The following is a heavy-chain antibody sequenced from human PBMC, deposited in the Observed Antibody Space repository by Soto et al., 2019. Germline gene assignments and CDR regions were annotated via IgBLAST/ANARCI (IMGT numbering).Heavy chain of an antibody. Sequence: QVQLQQSGPGLVEPSQTLSLTCAVSGGSISSEYFHWTWIRQSPGKGLEWIGYIHYTGSITYNPSFKSRLTMAVDTTKNQFSLQLTSVTAAETAVYFCDREDDGGDRDYYGLDVWGQGTTVTVSS. CDR2: IHYTGSI. CDR1: GGSISSEYFH. J-gene: IGHJ6*02. D-gene: IGHD4-17*01. CDR3: DREDDGGDRDYYGLDV. V-gene: IGHV4-30-4*08.